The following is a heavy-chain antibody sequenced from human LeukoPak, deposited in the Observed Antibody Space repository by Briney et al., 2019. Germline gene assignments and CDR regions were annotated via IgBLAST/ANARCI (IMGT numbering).Heavy chain of an antibody. CDR1: GFSFSAYN. CDR2: ISNSGYTI. D-gene: IGHD3-22*01. J-gene: IGHJ5*02. CDR3: AKGPDYYYDSSGPPFDP. Sequence: GGSLRLSCEASGFSFSAYNMNWVRQAPGKGLEWVAYISNSGYTIYYADSVKGRFTISRDSATNSLHLQMNRLRAEDTAIYYCAKGPDYYYDSSGPPFDPWGQGTLVTVSS. V-gene: IGHV3-48*03.